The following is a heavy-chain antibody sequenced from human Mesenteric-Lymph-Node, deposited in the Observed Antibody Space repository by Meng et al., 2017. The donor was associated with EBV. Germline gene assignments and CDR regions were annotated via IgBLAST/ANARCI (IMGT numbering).Heavy chain of an antibody. D-gene: IGHD2-2*01. V-gene: IGHV1-8*01. CDR2: MNPNNGNT. CDR3: ARDRGYSSSCDH. CDR1: GYAFNNFD. J-gene: IGHJ4*02. Sequence: QVQLVQSGAEVKKPGASVKVSCKAAGYAFNNFDIIWVRQATGQGLEWMGWMNPNNGNTGYAQKFQGRVTMTRNSAISTAYMELSSLTSEDTALYCCARDRGYSSSCDHWGQGTLVTVSS.